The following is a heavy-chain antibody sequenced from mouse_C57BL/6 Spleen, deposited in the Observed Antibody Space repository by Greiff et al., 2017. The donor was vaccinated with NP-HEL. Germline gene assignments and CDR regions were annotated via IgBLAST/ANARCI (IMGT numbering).Heavy chain of an antibody. J-gene: IGHJ4*01. D-gene: IGHD5-2*01. V-gene: IGHV1-42*01. CDR3: ARRNSYMDY. CDR1: GYSFTGYY. CDR2: INPSTGGT. Sequence: EVQLQQSGPELVKPGASVKISCKASGYSFTGYYMNWVKQSPEKSLEWIGEINPSTGGTTYNQKFKATATLTVDKSSSTAYMQLKSLTSEDSAVYYCARRNSYMDYWGQGTSVTVAS.